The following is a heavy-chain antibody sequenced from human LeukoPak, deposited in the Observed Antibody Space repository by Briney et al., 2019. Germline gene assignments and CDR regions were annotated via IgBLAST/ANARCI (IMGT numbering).Heavy chain of an antibody. V-gene: IGHV4-39*01. CDR3: ARHASSITIFGVAPPY. CDR2: IYYSGST. Sequence: SKTLSLTCTVSGGSISSSSYYWGWIRQPPGKGLEWIGSIYYSGSTYYNPSLKSRVTISVDTSKNQFSLKLSSVTAADTAVYYCARHASSITIFGVAPPYWGQGTLVTVSS. J-gene: IGHJ4*02. CDR1: GGSISSSSYY. D-gene: IGHD3-3*01.